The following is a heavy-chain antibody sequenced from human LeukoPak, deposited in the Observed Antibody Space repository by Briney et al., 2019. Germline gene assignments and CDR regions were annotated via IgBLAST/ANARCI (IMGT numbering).Heavy chain of an antibody. Sequence: SETLSLTCTVSGGSISSYYWSWIRQPPGKGLEWIGYIYTSGSTNYNSSLKSRVTISVDTSKNQFSLKLSSVTAADTAVYYCARRVFHWFDPWGQGTLVTVSS. D-gene: IGHD3-10*01. CDR3: ARRVFHWFDP. J-gene: IGHJ5*02. CDR2: IYTSGST. V-gene: IGHV4-4*09. CDR1: GGSISSYY.